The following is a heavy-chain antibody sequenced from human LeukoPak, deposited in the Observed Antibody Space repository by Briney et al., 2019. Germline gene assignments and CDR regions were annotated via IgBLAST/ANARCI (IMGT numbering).Heavy chain of an antibody. V-gene: IGHV3-48*03. CDR2: ISTTGTTI. CDR3: ARADGASGVY. Sequence: GGSLRLSCAASGFTFSNYEMNWVRQAPGKGLEWVSHISTTGTTIYYADSVKGRFTVSRDNARNSLYLQMDSLRLEDTAIYFCARADGASGVYWGKGTLVIVSS. D-gene: IGHD4-17*01. J-gene: IGHJ4*02. CDR1: GFTFSNYE.